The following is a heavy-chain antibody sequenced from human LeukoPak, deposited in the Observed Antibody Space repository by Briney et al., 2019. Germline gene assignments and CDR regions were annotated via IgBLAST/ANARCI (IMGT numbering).Heavy chain of an antibody. CDR1: GGSISSGGYS. V-gene: IGHV4-30-2*01. Sequence: SQTLSLTCAVSGGSISSGGYSWSWIRQPPGKGLEWIGYIYHSGSTYYNPSLKSRVTISVDRSKNQFSLKLSSVTAADTAVYYCARRGYSYNDAFDIRGQGTMVTVSS. J-gene: IGHJ3*02. CDR2: IYHSGST. D-gene: IGHD5-18*01. CDR3: ARRGYSYNDAFDI.